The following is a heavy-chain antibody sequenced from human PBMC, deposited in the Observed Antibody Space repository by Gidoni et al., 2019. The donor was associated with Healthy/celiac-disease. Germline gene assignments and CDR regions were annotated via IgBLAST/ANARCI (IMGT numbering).Heavy chain of an antibody. Sequence: EVQLVESGGVLVQPGGSLRLSCAASGFTFSSYWMHWVRQAPGKGLVWVSRINSDGSSTSDADSVKGRFTISRDNAKNTLYLQMNSLRAEDTAVYYCARGGYCSSTSCYRLYYFDYWGQGTLVTVSS. CDR1: GFTFSSYW. CDR2: INSDGSST. CDR3: ARGGYCSSTSCYRLYYFDY. D-gene: IGHD2-2*02. J-gene: IGHJ4*02. V-gene: IGHV3-74*01.